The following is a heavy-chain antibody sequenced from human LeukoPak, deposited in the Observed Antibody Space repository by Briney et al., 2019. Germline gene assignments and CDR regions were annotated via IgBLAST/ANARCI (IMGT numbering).Heavy chain of an antibody. D-gene: IGHD2-15*01. CDR2: INTDGSGT. CDR3: ARVVPRGDYYGMDV. J-gene: IGHJ6*01. V-gene: IGHV3-74*01. CDR1: GFTVSSHY. Sequence: PGGSLRLSCAASGFTVSSHYMSWFRQAPGKGLVWVSRINTDGSGTIYADSVKGRFTISRDNAKNTLYLQMNSLRAEDTAVYYCARVVPRGDYYGMDVWGQGTTVTVSS.